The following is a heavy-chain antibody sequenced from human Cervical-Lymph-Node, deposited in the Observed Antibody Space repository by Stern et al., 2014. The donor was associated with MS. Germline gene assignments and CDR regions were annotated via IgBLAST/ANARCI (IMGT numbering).Heavy chain of an antibody. CDR1: GFKFDDFA. V-gene: IGHV3-9*01. J-gene: IGHJ5*02. CDR3: AKADDYAAGIDA. CDR2: LGWNSEGR. Sequence: VQLVQSGGGMVQPGRSLRLSCEASGFKFDDFAMHWVRTAPGKGLEWVSGLGWNSEGRGYADSVQGRFTISRDNAKSSLYLQMNSLTAEDTALYYCAKADDYAAGIDAWGQGTLVVVSS. D-gene: IGHD3-16*01.